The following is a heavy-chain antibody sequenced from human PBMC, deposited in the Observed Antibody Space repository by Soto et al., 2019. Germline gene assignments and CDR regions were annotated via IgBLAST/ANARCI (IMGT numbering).Heavy chain of an antibody. Sequence: GGSLRLSXAASGFIFKMYWMHWVRQSPGKGLVWISRIYNDGTYSDYADSVRGRFTISRDSVNDTLYLQMNNLRAEDSGLYYCTRGPRPISTGTGAYWGQGTQVTVSS. V-gene: IGHV3-74*01. D-gene: IGHD3-10*01. J-gene: IGHJ4*02. CDR2: IYNDGTYS. CDR3: TRGPRPISTGTGAY. CDR1: GFIFKMYW.